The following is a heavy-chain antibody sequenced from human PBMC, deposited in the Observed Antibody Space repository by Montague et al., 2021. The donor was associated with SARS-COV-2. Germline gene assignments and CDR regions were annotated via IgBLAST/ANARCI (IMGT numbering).Heavy chain of an antibody. CDR1: DGSISSSSYY. CDR3: ARVGHQQLVRLSGMDV. V-gene: IGHV4-39*07. J-gene: IGHJ6*02. D-gene: IGHD6-13*01. Sequence: SETLSLTCTVSDGSISSSSYYWGWIRQPPGKGLEWIGSIYYSGSTYYNPSLKSRVTISVDTSKNQFSLKLSSVTAADTAVYYCARVGHQQLVRLSGMDVWGQGTMVTVSS. CDR2: IYYSGST.